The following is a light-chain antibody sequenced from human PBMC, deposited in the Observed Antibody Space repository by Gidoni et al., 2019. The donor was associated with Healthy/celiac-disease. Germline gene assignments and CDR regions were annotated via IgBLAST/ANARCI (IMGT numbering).Light chain of an antibody. CDR3: QQYNNWPRWT. CDR1: QSVSSN. V-gene: IGKV3-15*01. Sequence: EIVMTQSPATLSVSPGERATLPCRASQSVSSNLAWSQQKPGQAPRLLIYGASTRATGIPARFSGSGSGTEFTLTISSRQSEDFAVYYCQQYNNWPRWTFGQGTKVEIK. J-gene: IGKJ1*01. CDR2: GAS.